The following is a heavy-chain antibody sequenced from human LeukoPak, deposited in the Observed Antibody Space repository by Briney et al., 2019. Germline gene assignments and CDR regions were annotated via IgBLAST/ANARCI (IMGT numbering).Heavy chain of an antibody. CDR2: TDADGRNT. CDR3: ARGLYGDPPGFDY. J-gene: IGHJ4*02. Sequence: GGSLRLSCAAPGFTFTAYWMHWVRQAPGEGLVWVSRTDADGRNTNYADSVKGRFTISRDNAKNTLYLQMNSLTVEDTALYYRARGLYGDPPGFDYWGQGSLVTVSS. CDR1: GFTFTAYW. D-gene: IGHD4-17*01. V-gene: IGHV3-74*01.